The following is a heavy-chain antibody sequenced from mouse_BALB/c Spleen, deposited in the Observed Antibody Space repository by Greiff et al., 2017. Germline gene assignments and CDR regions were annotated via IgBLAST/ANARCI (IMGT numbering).Heavy chain of an antibody. V-gene: IGHV2-9-2*01. CDR1: GFSLTSYD. J-gene: IGHJ3*01. CDR2: IWTGGGT. Sequence: QVQLKESGPGLVAPSQSLSITCTVSGFSLTSYDIRWIRQPPGKGLEWLGVIWTGGGTNYNSAFMSRLSISKDNSKSQVFLKMNRLQTDDTAICYCVRDVFRPFAYWGQGTLVTVSA. CDR3: VRDVFRPFAY.